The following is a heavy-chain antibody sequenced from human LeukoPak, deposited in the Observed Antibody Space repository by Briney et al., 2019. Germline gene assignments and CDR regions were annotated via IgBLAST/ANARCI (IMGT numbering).Heavy chain of an antibody. CDR3: ARGVVPAALDYYYMNV. CDR2: ISYSGNT. CDR1: GGSISSYY. V-gene: IGHV4-59*01. D-gene: IGHD2-2*01. Sequence: PSETLSLTCTVSGGSISSYYWSWIRQPPGKGLEWIGYISYSGNTNYNPSLKSRVTMSVDTSKNQFSLKVSSVTAADTAVYYCARGVVPAALDYYYMNVWGKGTTVTASS. J-gene: IGHJ6*03.